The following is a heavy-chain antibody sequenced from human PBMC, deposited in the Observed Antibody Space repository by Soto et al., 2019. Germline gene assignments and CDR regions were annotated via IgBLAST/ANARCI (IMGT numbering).Heavy chain of an antibody. D-gene: IGHD2-15*01. CDR3: ARDPGDCSGGSCYTGFDP. Sequence: SETLSPTCTLSRGSLSSYYWSRIRQPPGKGLEWIGYIYSSGSTNYNPSLKSRVIISVDTPKNQLSLKLSSVTAADTAVYYCARDPGDCSGGSCYTGFDPWGQGTLVTV. V-gene: IGHV4-59*01. CDR2: IYSSGST. J-gene: IGHJ5*02. CDR1: RGSLSSYY.